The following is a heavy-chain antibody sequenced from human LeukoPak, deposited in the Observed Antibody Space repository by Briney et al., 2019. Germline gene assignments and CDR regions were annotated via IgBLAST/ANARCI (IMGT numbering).Heavy chain of an antibody. CDR1: GGSISSYY. Sequence: SETLSLTCTVSGGSISSYYWSWIRQPPGKGLEWIGYIYYSGSTNYNPSLKSRVTISVDTSKNQFSLKLSSVTAADTAVYYCARVGYSSTFDYWGQGTLVTVSS. CDR2: IYYSGST. J-gene: IGHJ4*02. V-gene: IGHV4-59*01. CDR3: ARVGYSSTFDY. D-gene: IGHD6-13*01.